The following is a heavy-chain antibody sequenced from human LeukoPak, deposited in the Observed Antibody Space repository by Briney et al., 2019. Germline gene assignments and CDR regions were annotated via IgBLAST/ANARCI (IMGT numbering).Heavy chain of an antibody. Sequence: GASVNVSCKASRGTFSSYAISWVRQAPGQGLEWMGGIIPIFGTANYAQKFQGRVTITADESTSTAYMELSSLRSEDTAVYYCARDASGSGGASIYNWFDPWGQGTLVTVSS. V-gene: IGHV1-69*13. CDR2: IIPIFGTA. CDR3: ARDASGSGGASIYNWFDP. D-gene: IGHD6-19*01. CDR1: RGTFSSYA. J-gene: IGHJ5*02.